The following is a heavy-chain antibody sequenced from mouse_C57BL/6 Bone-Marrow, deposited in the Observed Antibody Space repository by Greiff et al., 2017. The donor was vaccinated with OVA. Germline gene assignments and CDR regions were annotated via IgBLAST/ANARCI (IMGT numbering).Heavy chain of an antibody. CDR2: INPSNGCT. CDR1: GYTFTSYW. J-gene: IGHJ4*01. Sequence: VQLQQSGTELVKPGASVKLSCKASGYTFTSYWMHWVKQRPGQGLEWIGNINPSNGCTNYNEKFKSKATLTVDTSSSTAYMQLSSLTSEDSAVYYCAPDRNYDAMDYWGQGTAVTVSS. CDR3: APDRNYDAMDY. D-gene: IGHD3-2*01. V-gene: IGHV1-53*01.